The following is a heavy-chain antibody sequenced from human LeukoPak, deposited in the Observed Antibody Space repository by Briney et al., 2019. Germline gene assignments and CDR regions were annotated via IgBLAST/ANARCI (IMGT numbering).Heavy chain of an antibody. Sequence: MASETLSLTCTVSGGSIRSSYYYWGWIRQPPGKGLEWIGSIYDSGSTYYNPSLKSRVTISVDTSKNQFSLKLSSVTAADTAVYYCARERGGVGARNWFDPWGQGTLITVSS. CDR3: ARERGGVGARNWFDP. D-gene: IGHD1-26*01. J-gene: IGHJ5*02. CDR1: GGSIRSSYYY. V-gene: IGHV4-39*02. CDR2: IYDSGST.